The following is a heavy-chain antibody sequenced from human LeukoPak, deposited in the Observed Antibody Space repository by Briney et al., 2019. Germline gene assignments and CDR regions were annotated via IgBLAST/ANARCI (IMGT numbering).Heavy chain of an antibody. D-gene: IGHD2-2*01. V-gene: IGHV3-66*01. J-gene: IGHJ4*02. CDR3: ARDRSVPAAFDY. Sequence: GGSLRLSCAASGFTVSSNYMSWVRLAPGKGLEWVSVIYSGGSTYYADSVKGRFTISRDNSKNTLYLQMNSLRAEDTAVYYCARDRSVPAAFDYWGQGTLVTVSS. CDR2: IYSGGST. CDR1: GFTVSSNY.